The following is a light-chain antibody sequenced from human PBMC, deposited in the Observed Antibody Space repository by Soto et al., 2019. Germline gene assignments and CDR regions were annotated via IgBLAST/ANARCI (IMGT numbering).Light chain of an antibody. CDR1: QSISSY. V-gene: IGKV1-39*01. CDR3: QQSYSNPRT. J-gene: IGKJ1*01. Sequence: DIEMTQSPSSLSASVGDRVTITCRTSQSISSYLNWYQQKPGEVPKLLIYAASSLQSGVPSRFSGSGSGTDFTLTISSLKPEDFATYYCQQSYSNPRTFGHGTQVDIK. CDR2: AAS.